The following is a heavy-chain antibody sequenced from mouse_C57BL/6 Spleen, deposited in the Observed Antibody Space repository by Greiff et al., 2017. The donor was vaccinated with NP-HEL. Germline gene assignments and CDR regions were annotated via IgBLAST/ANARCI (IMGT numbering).Heavy chain of an antibody. CDR3: AIYDGFPYAMDY. J-gene: IGHJ4*01. Sequence: EVQLQQSGPELVKPGASVKISCKASGYTFTDYYMNWVKQSHGKSLEWIGDINPNNGGTSYNQKFKGKATLTVDKSSSTAYMELRSLTSEDSAVYYCAIYDGFPYAMDYWGQGTSVTVSS. CDR1: GYTFTDYY. V-gene: IGHV1-26*01. CDR2: INPNNGGT. D-gene: IGHD2-3*01.